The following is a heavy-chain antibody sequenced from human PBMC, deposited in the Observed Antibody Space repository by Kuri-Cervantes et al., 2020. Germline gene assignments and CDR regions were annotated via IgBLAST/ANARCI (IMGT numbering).Heavy chain of an antibody. Sequence: GGSLRLSCAASGFIFSVYPMHWVRQAPGKGLQWVAVTSLDGNNKYYADSVKGRFTISRDNAKNSLYLQMNSLRAEDTALYYCAKVGSGYDYGAFDIWGQGTMVTVSS. J-gene: IGHJ3*02. CDR2: TSLDGNNK. CDR1: GFIFSVYP. V-gene: IGHV3-30*01. CDR3: AKVGSGYDYGAFDI. D-gene: IGHD5-12*01.